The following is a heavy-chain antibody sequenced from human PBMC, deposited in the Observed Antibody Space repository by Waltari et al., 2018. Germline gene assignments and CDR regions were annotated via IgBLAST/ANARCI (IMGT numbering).Heavy chain of an antibody. V-gene: IGHV1-2*02. D-gene: IGHD3-3*01. J-gene: IGHJ4*02. CDR2: INPNSGGT. CDR3: ARDPPTAYYDFWSGTTGDY. Sequence: QVQLVQSGAEVKKPGASVKVSCKASGYTFTGYYMHWVRQAPGQGLEWMGWINPNSGGTNYAQKFQGRVTMTRDTSISTAYMELSRLRSDDTAVYYCARDPPTAYYDFWSGTTGDYWGQGTLVTISS. CDR1: GYTFTGYY.